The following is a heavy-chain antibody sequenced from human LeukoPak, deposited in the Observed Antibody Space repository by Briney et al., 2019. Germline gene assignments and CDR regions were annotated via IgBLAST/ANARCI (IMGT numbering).Heavy chain of an antibody. CDR3: ARSQGTMTSPFDY. CDR1: GFTFSSYE. J-gene: IGHJ4*02. CDR2: ISSSGKTI. V-gene: IGHV3-48*03. Sequence: PGGSLRLSCAASGFTFSSYEMNWVRQAPAKGLEWVSYISSSGKTIYYADSVKGRFTISRDNAKSSLYLQMNSLRAEDTAVYYCARSQGTMTSPFDYWGQGTLVTVSS. D-gene: IGHD3-22*01.